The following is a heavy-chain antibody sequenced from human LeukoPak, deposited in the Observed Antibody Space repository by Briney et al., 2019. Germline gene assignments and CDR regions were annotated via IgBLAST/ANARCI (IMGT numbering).Heavy chain of an antibody. D-gene: IGHD1-26*01. CDR1: GFTVSNNY. V-gene: IGHV3-66*01. CDR3: ARGPNVGDTTRGWYFDL. J-gene: IGHJ2*01. Sequence: GGSLRLSCAASGFTVSNNYMNWVRQAPGEGLEWVSIIYSGGSTYYADSVKGRFTISRDNSKNTLVLQMNSLTAEDTAVYYCARGPNVGDTTRGWYFDLWGRGTLVTVSS. CDR2: IYSGGST.